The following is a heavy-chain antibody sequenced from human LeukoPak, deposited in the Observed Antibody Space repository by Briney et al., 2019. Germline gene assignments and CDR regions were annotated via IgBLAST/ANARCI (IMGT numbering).Heavy chain of an antibody. V-gene: IGHV3-23*01. CDR3: AKDQSMIVVVIALDY. CDR2: ISGSGGST. CDR1: GFTFSSYA. J-gene: IGHJ4*02. D-gene: IGHD3-22*01. Sequence: GGSLRLSCAASGFTFSSYAMSWVRQVPGKGLEWVSAISGSGGSTYYADSVKGRFTISRDNSKNTLYLQMNSLRAEDTAVYYCAKDQSMIVVVIALDYWGQGTLVTVSS.